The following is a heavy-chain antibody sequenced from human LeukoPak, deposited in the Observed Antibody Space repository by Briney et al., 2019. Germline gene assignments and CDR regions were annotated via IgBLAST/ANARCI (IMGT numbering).Heavy chain of an antibody. CDR2: INHSGST. D-gene: IGHD6-6*01. CDR3: ARAPLAAPTFDY. J-gene: IGHJ4*02. CDR1: GGSFRGYY. Sequence: SETLSLTCAVYGGSFRGYYWSWIRQPPGKGLEWIGEINHSGSTNYNPSLKSRVTISVDTSKNQFSLKLSSVTAADTAVYYCARAPLAAPTFDYWGQGTLVTVSS. V-gene: IGHV4-34*01.